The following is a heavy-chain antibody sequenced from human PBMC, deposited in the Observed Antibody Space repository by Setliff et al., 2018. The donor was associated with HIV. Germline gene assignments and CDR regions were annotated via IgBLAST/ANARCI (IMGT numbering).Heavy chain of an antibody. Sequence: GASVQVSCKASGYTFTSYAMIRVRQAPGQGLEWMGWINPKSGATNYTQNFQGRVTMTRDTSTSIVYMELSSLRSEDTAVYYCARGPTRSGAVYDSDGYYLRFFDYWGQGALVTVSS. D-gene: IGHD3-22*01. J-gene: IGHJ4*02. V-gene: IGHV1-2*02. CDR1: GYTFTSYA. CDR2: INPKSGAT. CDR3: ARGPTRSGAVYDSDGYYLRFFDY.